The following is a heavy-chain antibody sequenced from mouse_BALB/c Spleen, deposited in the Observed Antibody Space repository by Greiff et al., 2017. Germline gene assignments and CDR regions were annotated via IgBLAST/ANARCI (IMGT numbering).Heavy chain of an antibody. D-gene: IGHD1-1*01. J-gene: IGHJ4*01. CDR2: IDPANGNT. V-gene: IGHV14-3*02. CDR3: DGPITTVGVDY. CDR1: GFNIKDTY. Sequence: EVQLQQSGAELVKPGASVKLSCTASGFNIKDTYMHWVKQRPEQGLEWIGRIDPANGNTKYDPKFQGKATITADTSSNTAYLQLSSLTSEDTAVYYCDGPITTVGVDYWGQGTSVTVSS.